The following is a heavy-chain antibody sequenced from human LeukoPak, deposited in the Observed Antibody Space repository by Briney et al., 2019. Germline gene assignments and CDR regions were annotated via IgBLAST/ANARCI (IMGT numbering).Heavy chain of an antibody. V-gene: IGHV1-18*01. D-gene: IGHD2-2*01. CDR1: GYTFTNYG. CDR3: ATVGDIEVVPAARGSYNWFDP. Sequence: ASVKVSCKASGYTFTNYGISWVRQAPGQGLEFIGWISTYNGNTNYAQKFQGRVTMTTDTSTSTAYMELRSLRSDDTAVYYCATVGDIEVVPAARGSYNWFDPWGQGTLVTVSS. CDR2: ISTYNGNT. J-gene: IGHJ5*02.